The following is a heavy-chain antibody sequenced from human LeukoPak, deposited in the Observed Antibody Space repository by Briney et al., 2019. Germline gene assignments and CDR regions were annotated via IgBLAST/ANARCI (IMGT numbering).Heavy chain of an antibody. D-gene: IGHD2-15*01. CDR3: ARGIVVVVAATPFWFDP. V-gene: IGHV5-51*01. J-gene: IGHJ5*02. CDR2: IYPGDSDT. CDR1: GYSFTSYW. Sequence: GESLKISXKGSGYSFTSYWIGWVRQMPGKGQEWMGMIYPGDSDTIYSPSFQGQVTISADKSISTAYLQWSSLEASDAAMYYCARGIVVVVAATPFWFDPWGQGTLVTVSS.